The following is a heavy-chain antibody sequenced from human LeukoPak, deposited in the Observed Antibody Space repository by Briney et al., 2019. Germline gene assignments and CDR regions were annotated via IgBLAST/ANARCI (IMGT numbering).Heavy chain of an antibody. J-gene: IGHJ3*02. D-gene: IGHD6-19*01. Sequence: ASVKVSCKASGYTFTSYGISWVRQAPGQGLEWMGWISAYNGITNYAQKLQGRVTMTTDTSTSTAYMELRSLRSDDTAVYYCARGEYSSGWYGDAFDIWGQGTMVTVSS. CDR2: ISAYNGIT. CDR3: ARGEYSSGWYGDAFDI. V-gene: IGHV1-18*01. CDR1: GYTFTSYG.